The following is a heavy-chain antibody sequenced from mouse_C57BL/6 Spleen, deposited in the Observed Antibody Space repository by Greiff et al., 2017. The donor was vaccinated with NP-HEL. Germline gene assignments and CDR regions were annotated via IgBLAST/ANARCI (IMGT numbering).Heavy chain of an antibody. J-gene: IGHJ2*01. CDR3: ARHDHYSNYVPDY. CDR1: GYTFTSYW. CDR2: IDPSDSYT. D-gene: IGHD2-5*01. Sequence: VQLQQPGAELVKPGASVKLSCKASGYTFTSYWMQWVKQRPGQGLEWIGEIDPSDSYTNYNQKFKGKATLTVDTSSSTAYMQLSSLTSEDSAVYYCARHDHYSNYVPDYWGQGTTLTVSS. V-gene: IGHV1-50*01.